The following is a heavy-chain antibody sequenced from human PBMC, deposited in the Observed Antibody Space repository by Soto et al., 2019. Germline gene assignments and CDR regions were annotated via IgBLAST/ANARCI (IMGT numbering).Heavy chain of an antibody. D-gene: IGHD1-1*01. CDR2: IDPSDSYT. CDR3: ARGNSPPTFYFEY. J-gene: IGHJ4*02. Sequence: PGESLKISCKGSGYSFTSYWISWVRQMPGKGLEWMGRIDPSDSYTNYSPSFQGHVTISADKSISTAYLQWSSLKASDTAIYYCARGNSPPTFYFEYWGQGTLVTVSS. V-gene: IGHV5-10-1*01. CDR1: GYSFTSYW.